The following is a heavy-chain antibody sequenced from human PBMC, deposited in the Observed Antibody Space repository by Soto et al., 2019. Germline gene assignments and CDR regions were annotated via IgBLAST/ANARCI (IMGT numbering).Heavy chain of an antibody. CDR2: ISYDGSNK. D-gene: IGHD3-9*01. Sequence: GGSLRLSCAASGFTFSSYGMHWVRQAPGKGLEWVAVISYDGSNKYYADSVKGRFTISRDNSKNTLYLQMNSLRAEDTAVYYCAKSTGVRYFDGLNQDPSDYWGQGTLVTVSS. CDR1: GFTFSSYG. V-gene: IGHV3-30*18. J-gene: IGHJ4*02. CDR3: AKSTGVRYFDGLNQDPSDY.